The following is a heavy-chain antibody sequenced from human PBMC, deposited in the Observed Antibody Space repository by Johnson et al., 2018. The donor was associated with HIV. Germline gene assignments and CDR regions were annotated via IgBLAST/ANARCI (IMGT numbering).Heavy chain of an antibody. Sequence: VQLVESGGGLVKPGGSLRLSCAASGFTFSDYYMSWIRQAPGKGLEWVANIKQDGSEKYYVDSVKGRFTISRDNAKNSLYLQMNSLRAEDTAVYYCARGGSSRNPAFDIWGQGTMVTVSS. J-gene: IGHJ3*02. V-gene: IGHV3-7*01. CDR1: GFTFSDYY. CDR2: IKQDGSEK. CDR3: ARGGSSRNPAFDI. D-gene: IGHD1-26*01.